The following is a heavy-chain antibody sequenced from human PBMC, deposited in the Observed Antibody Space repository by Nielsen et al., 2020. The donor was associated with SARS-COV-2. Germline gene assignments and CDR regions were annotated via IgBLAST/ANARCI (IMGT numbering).Heavy chain of an antibody. D-gene: IGHD6-13*01. CDR1: GYTFITSY. Sequence: ASVKVSCKASGYTFITSYMHWVRQAPGQRLEWMGWMSAADGRTTYSQKFQGRVTTTRDTSATTVYLELSSLTSEDTAVYYCARDTGNWYMDVWGKGTTVTVSS. CDR2: MSAADGRT. V-gene: IGHV1-3*01. J-gene: IGHJ6*04. CDR3: ARDTGNWYMDV.